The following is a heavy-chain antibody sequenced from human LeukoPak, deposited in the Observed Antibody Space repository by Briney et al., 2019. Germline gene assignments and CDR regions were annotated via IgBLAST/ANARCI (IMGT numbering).Heavy chain of an antibody. CDR1: GFILSSYG. CDR3: AKRDSSGWYFFDY. CDR2: ITGGGGIT. J-gene: IGHJ4*02. V-gene: IGHV3-23*01. Sequence: GGSLRISCAASGFILSSYGMSWVRQAPGKGLEWVSSITGGGGITYYADSVKGRFTISRDNSKNTLYLQMNSLRAEDTAVYYCAKRDSSGWYFFDYWGQGTLVTVSS. D-gene: IGHD6-19*01.